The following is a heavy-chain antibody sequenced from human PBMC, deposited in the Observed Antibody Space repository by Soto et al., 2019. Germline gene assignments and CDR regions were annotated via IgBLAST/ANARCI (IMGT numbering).Heavy chain of an antibody. J-gene: IGHJ6*03. V-gene: IGHV3-20*01. CDR2: INWNGGST. CDR1: GFTFDDYG. Sequence: GGSLRLSCAASGFTFDDYGMSWVRQAPGKGLEWVSGINWNGGSTGYADSVKGRFTISRDNAKNSLYLQMNSLRAEDTALYHCARQIVTRYHYYYYMDVWGKGTTVTVSS. CDR3: ARQIVTRYHYYYYMDV. D-gene: IGHD1-26*01.